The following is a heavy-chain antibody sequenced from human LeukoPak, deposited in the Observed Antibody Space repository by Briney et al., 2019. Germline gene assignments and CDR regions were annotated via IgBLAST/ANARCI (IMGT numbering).Heavy chain of an antibody. CDR3: AKGVGWFDP. V-gene: IGHV3-30*18. Sequence: PGGSLRLSCAASGFTFSSYGMHRVRQAPGMGLEWAAVISYDGSNKYYADSVKGRFTISRDNSKNTLYLQMNSLRAEDTAVYYCAKGVGWFDPWGQGTLVTVSS. J-gene: IGHJ5*02. CDR2: ISYDGSNK. CDR1: GFTFSSYG.